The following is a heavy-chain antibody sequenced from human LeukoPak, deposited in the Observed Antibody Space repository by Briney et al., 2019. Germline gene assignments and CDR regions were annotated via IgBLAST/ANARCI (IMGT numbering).Heavy chain of an antibody. Sequence: PGGTLRLSCVASGFTFSSYGMSWVRQAPGKGLEWVSAISGSGGSTYYADSVKGRFTISRDNSKNTLYLQMNSLRAEDTAVYYCARYGDYGGLYNWFDPWGQGTLVTVSS. J-gene: IGHJ5*02. CDR3: ARYGDYGGLYNWFDP. D-gene: IGHD4-17*01. CDR2: ISGSGGST. V-gene: IGHV3-23*01. CDR1: GFTFSSYG.